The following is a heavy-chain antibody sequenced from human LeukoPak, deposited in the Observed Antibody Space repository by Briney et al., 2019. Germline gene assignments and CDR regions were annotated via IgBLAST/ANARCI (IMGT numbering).Heavy chain of an antibody. V-gene: IGHV3-74*01. J-gene: IGHJ4*02. D-gene: IGHD5-18*01. CDR2: INSDGSFT. Sequence: RSGGSLRLSCAASGFTFSSYWMHWVRQVPGKGLVWVSRINSDGSFTHYADSVEGRFTISRDNSKNTLYLQMNSLRAEDTAVYYCAKSVHSAMVTGYFDYWGQGTLVTVSS. CDR1: GFTFSSYW. CDR3: AKSVHSAMVTGYFDY.